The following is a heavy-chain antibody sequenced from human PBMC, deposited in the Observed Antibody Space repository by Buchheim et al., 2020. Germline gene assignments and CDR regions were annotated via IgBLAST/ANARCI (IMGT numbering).Heavy chain of an antibody. CDR3: AKARGAAAASSFDY. CDR1: GSSFRSSGSF. V-gene: IGHV4-39*07. CDR2: TFYGGDT. J-gene: IGHJ4*02. Sequence: QVQLQESGSRLVKPSNTLSLTCTVSGSSFRSSGSFWAWIRQTPGKGLVWIGSTFYGGDTYYKPSLKSRVTISVDSYSNRLSLSLNSATAADTAVYYCAKARGAAAASSFDYWGQG. D-gene: IGHD2-15*01.